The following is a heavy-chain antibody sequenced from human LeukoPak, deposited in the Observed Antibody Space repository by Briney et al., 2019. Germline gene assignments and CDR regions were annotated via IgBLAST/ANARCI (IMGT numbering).Heavy chain of an antibody. J-gene: IGHJ4*02. CDR2: IWYDGSNK. V-gene: IGHV3-33*08. Sequence: PGGSLRLSCATSGFTFNDYAMNWVRQAPGKGLEWVAVIWYDGSNKYYADSVKGRFTISRDNSKNTLYLQMNSLRAEDTAVYYCARPARTMIVAYHFDYWGQGTLVTVSS. D-gene: IGHD3-22*01. CDR1: GFTFNDYA. CDR3: ARPARTMIVAYHFDY.